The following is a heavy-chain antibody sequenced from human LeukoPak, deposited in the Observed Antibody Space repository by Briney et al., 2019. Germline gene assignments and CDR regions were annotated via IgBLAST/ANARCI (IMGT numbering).Heavy chain of an antibody. V-gene: IGHV4-31*03. D-gene: IGHD3-3*01. CDR2: IYYSGST. CDR3: ARVSFWRPIQGEDY. CDR1: GGSISSGGYY. Sequence: SETPSLTCTVSGGSISSGGYYWSLIRQHPGKGLEWIGYIYYSGSTYYNPSLMSRVTISVDTPKNQFSLKLSSVTAADTAVYYCARVSFWRPIQGEDYWGQGTLVTVSS. J-gene: IGHJ4*02.